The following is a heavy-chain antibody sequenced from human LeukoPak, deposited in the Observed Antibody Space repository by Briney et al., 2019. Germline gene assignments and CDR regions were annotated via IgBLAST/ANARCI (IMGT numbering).Heavy chain of an antibody. CDR2: ISYDGSNK. D-gene: IGHD4-17*01. CDR1: GFTFSSYG. V-gene: IGHV3-30*18. Sequence: GGSLRLSCAASGFTFSSYGMHWVRQAPGKGLEWVAVISYDGSNKYYADSVKGRFTISRDNSKNTLYLQMNSLRAEDTAVYYCAKALDYGDFDYWGQGTLVTVSS. J-gene: IGHJ4*02. CDR3: AKALDYGDFDY.